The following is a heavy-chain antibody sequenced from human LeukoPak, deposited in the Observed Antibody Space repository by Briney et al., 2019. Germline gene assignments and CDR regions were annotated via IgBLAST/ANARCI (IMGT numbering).Heavy chain of an antibody. CDR3: AKVGRGQTDY. D-gene: IGHD5-12*01. V-gene: IGHV3-23*01. Sequence: GGSLRLSCAASGFTVSSNYMSWVRQAPGKGLEWVSAISGSGGSTYYADSVKGRFTISRDNSKNTLYLQMNSLRAEDTAVYYCAKVGRGQTDYWGQGTLVTVSS. CDR1: GFTVSSNY. CDR2: ISGSGGST. J-gene: IGHJ4*02.